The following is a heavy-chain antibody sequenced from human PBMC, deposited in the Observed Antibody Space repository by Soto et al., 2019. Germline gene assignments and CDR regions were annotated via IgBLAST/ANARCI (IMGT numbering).Heavy chain of an antibody. CDR2: IKSKNDGGTT. J-gene: IGHJ4*02. CDR1: GVTFNNAW. Sequence: EVQLVESGGGLVKPGGSLRLSCEASGVTFNNAWMHWVRQAPGKGLEWVGRIKSKNDGGTTDYTAPVKGRFTISRDDSKNTLNLQMDSLKPEDTAIYYCVTLLGSAYGTDYWGQGTLVTVSS. CDR3: VTLLGSAYGTDY. V-gene: IGHV3-15*07. D-gene: IGHD3-10*01.